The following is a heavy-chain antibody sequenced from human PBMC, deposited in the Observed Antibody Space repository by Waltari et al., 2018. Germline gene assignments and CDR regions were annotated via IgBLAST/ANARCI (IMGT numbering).Heavy chain of an antibody. J-gene: IGHJ4*02. Sequence: QLVESGGGLVQPGGSLRPSCAASGSPFSNYWMHWVRQARGKGLVSVSHINTDGSITNYADSVKGRFTISRDNAKNTLFLQMNSLRAEDTAVYYCVLYSSEFLGDCWGQGTLVTVSS. D-gene: IGHD6-25*01. CDR1: GSPFSNYW. CDR2: INTDGSIT. V-gene: IGHV3-74*01. CDR3: VLYSSEFLGDC.